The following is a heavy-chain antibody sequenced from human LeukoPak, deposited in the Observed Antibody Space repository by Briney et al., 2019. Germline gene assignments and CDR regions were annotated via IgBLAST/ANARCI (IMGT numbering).Heavy chain of an antibody. CDR2: INSDGSST. D-gene: IGHD3-16*01. V-gene: IGHV3-74*01. Sequence: GRSLRLSCAASGFTFSSYGMRWVRQAPGKGLVWVSRINSDGSSTSYADSVKGRFTISRDNAKNTLYLQMNSLRAEDTAVYYCARDEGDRYYYYGMDVWGQGTTVTVSS. J-gene: IGHJ6*02. CDR3: ARDEGDRYYYYGMDV. CDR1: GFTFSSYG.